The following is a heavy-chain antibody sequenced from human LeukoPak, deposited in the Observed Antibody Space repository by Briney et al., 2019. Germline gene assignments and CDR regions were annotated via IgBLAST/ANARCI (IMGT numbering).Heavy chain of an antibody. D-gene: IGHD2-2*02. CDR2: INPNSGGT. CDR1: GYTFTGYY. Sequence: ASVKVSCKASGYTFTGYYMHWVRQAPGQGLEWMGWINPNSGGTNYAQKFQGRVTMTRDTSISTAYMELSRLRSDDTAVYYCARDESGYCSSTSCYINDYWGQGTLVTVSS. J-gene: IGHJ4*02. V-gene: IGHV1-2*02. CDR3: ARDESGYCSSTSCYINDY.